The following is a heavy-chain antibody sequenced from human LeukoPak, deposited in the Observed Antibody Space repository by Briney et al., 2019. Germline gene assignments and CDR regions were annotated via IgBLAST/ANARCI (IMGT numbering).Heavy chain of an antibody. J-gene: IGHJ4*02. CDR1: GGSISGTNW. CDR2: ISLAGQT. Sequence: PSGTLSLTCGVSGGSISGTNWWSWVRQPPGQGLEWIGEISLAGQTNYNPSLNGRVTMSLDKSSNQLSLHLTSVTAADAATYFCSRESGPFCPFGYWGQGTLVIVSS. D-gene: IGHD1-26*01. V-gene: IGHV4-4*02. CDR3: SRESGPFCPFGY.